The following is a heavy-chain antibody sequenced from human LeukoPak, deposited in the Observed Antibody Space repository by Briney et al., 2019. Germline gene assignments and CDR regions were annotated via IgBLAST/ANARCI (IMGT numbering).Heavy chain of an antibody. D-gene: IGHD6-19*01. CDR1: GFSISGYW. Sequence: PGGSLRLSCAASGFSISGYWMHWLRQAPGKGLVWVSRINSDGSSTNYADSMKGRFTISRDNAKNTVYLQLNSLRAEDTAFYYCATGASAIYSSGVVFDYWGQGTLVTVSS. J-gene: IGHJ4*02. CDR2: INSDGSST. CDR3: ATGASAIYSSGVVFDY. V-gene: IGHV3-74*01.